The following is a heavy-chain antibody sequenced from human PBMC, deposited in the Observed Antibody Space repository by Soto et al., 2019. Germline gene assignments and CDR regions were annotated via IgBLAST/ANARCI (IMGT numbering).Heavy chain of an antibody. J-gene: IGHJ3*02. V-gene: IGHV4-59*01. CDR2: IYYSGST. CDR3: ARDPGTYCSSTSCEVAFDI. D-gene: IGHD2-2*01. Sequence: SETLSLTCTVSGGSISSYYWSWIRQPPGKGLEWIGYIYYSGSTNYNPSLKSRVTISVDTSKNQFSLKLSSVTAADTAVYYCARDPGTYCSSTSCEVAFDIWGPGTMVTVSS. CDR1: GGSISSYY.